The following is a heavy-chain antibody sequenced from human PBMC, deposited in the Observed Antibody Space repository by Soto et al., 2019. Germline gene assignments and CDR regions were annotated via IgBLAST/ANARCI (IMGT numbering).Heavy chain of an antibody. D-gene: IGHD6-19*01. CDR3: VSHKFADEGGWSYPGDD. CDR1: GFIFANHG. V-gene: IGHV3-33*01. Sequence: QVQLVESGGGVVQPGRSLRLSCAASGFIFANHGMHWVRQAPGKGLEWVAVIWSDGNTKVYADSVKGRFTISRDNSKNTLDLQMDSLRAAGTALYYCVSHKFADEGGWSYPGDDRCQGTVVTV. CDR2: IWSDGNTK. J-gene: IGHJ4*02.